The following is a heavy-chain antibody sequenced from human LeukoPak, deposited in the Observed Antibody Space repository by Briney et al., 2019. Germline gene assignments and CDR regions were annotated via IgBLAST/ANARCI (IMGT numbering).Heavy chain of an antibody. CDR1: GGSISNYY. D-gene: IGHD2/OR15-2a*01. V-gene: IGHV4-4*07. CDR3: ARDFYGDDGHHPFDY. J-gene: IGHJ4*02. Sequence: SETLSLTCSVSGGSISNYYWNWLRQPAGKGLEWIGRIYASGSTNYNPSLKSRATISMDKSKNHFSLNLKSVTAADTAFYYCARDFYGDDGHHPFDYWGQGIQVTVSS. CDR2: IYASGST.